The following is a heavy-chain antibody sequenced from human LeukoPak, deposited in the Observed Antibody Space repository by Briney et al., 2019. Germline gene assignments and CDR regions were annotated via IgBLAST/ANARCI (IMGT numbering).Heavy chain of an antibody. CDR3: ARAIRGYSNFDY. CDR1: GGTFSSYA. V-gene: IGHV1-69*13. J-gene: IGHJ4*02. D-gene: IGHD5-18*01. Sequence: PVKVSCKASGGTFSSYAISWVRQASGQGLEWMGGITPIFGTANYAQKFQGRVTITADESTSTAYVELSSLRSEDTAVYYCARAIRGYSNFDYWGQGTLVTVSS. CDR2: ITPIFGTA.